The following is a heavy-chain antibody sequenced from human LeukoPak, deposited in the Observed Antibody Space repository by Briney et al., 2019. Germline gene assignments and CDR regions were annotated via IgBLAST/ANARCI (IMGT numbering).Heavy chain of an antibody. J-gene: IGHJ4*02. D-gene: IGHD3-3*01. CDR1: GYTFPVYY. V-gene: IGHV1-2*02. CDR3: ARGDTIFDAGSLDY. CDR2: INPNSGGT. Sequence: ASVKVSCQASGYTFPVYYMHWVRQAPGHGLEWMGWINPNSGGTNYAQKFQGRVTMTSDTSISTAYMELSRLRSDDTAVYYCARGDTIFDAGSLDYWGQGTLVTVSS.